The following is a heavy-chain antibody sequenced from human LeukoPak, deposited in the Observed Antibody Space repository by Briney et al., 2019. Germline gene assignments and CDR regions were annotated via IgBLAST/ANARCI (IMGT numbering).Heavy chain of an antibody. Sequence: PSETLSLTCTASNGSISSSNYYWGWVRQPPGEGLEWIGNIHYSGGTHYNPSLKSRVTISVDTSKNQFSLRLSSMTAADTAVYYCARDGAARPGYYMDVWGKGTTVTVSS. CDR2: IHYSGGT. V-gene: IGHV4-39*07. CDR3: ARDGAARPGYYMDV. D-gene: IGHD6-6*01. J-gene: IGHJ6*03. CDR1: NGSISSSNYY.